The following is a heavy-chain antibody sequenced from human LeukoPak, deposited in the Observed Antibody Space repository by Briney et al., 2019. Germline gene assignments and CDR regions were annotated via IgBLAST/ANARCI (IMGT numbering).Heavy chain of an antibody. Sequence: ASVKVSCKASGYTFASYDINWVRQATGQGLEWMGWMNPNSGNTGYAQKFQGRVTMTRNTSISTAYMELSSLRSEDTAVYHCTRGQASTVYYYYGMDVWGQGTTVTVSS. CDR1: GYTFASYD. D-gene: IGHD4-11*01. J-gene: IGHJ6*02. CDR3: TRGQASTVYYYYGMDV. CDR2: MNPNSGNT. V-gene: IGHV1-8*01.